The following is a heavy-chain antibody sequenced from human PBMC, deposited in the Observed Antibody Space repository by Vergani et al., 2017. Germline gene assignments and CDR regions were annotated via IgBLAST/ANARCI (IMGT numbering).Heavy chain of an antibody. CDR2: ISWNSGSI. V-gene: IGHV3-9*01. Sequence: EVQLVESGGGLVQPGRSLRLSCAASGFTFDDYAMHWVRQAPGKGLEWVSGISWNSGSIGYADSVKGRFTISRDNAKNSLYLQMNSLRAEDTALYYCAKDMGWDSSSSCFDYWGQGTLVTVSS. D-gene: IGHD6-6*01. CDR3: AKDMGWDSSSSCFDY. CDR1: GFTFDDYA. J-gene: IGHJ4*02.